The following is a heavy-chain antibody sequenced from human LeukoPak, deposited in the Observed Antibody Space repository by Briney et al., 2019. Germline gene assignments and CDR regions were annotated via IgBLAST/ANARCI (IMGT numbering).Heavy chain of an antibody. CDR1: GFTFSSYS. CDR2: ISSSSSYI. J-gene: IGHJ4*02. CDR3: ARGGGCSSTSCYP. V-gene: IGHV3-21*01. Sequence: GGSLRLSCAASGFTFSSYSMNWVRQAPGKGLEWVSSISSSSSYIYYADSVKGRFTISRDNAKNSLYLQMNSLRAEDAAVYYCARGGGCSSTSCYPWGQGTLVTVSS. D-gene: IGHD2-2*01.